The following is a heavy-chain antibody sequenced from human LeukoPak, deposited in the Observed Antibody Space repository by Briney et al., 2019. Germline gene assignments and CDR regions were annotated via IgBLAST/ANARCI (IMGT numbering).Heavy chain of an antibody. CDR3: ARFSGSYYVGFFDY. V-gene: IGHV5-51*01. CDR1: GYSFTSYW. Sequence: GGSLKIPCKGFGYSFTSYWIGWVRQMPGKGLEGMGIIYPGDSDTRYSPPFQGQVTISADKSISTAYLQWSSLKASDTAMYYCARFSGSYYVGFFDYWGQGTLVTVSS. CDR2: IYPGDSDT. D-gene: IGHD1-26*01. J-gene: IGHJ4*02.